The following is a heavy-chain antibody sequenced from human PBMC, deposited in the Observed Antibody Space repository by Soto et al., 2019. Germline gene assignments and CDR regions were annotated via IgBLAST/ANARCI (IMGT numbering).Heavy chain of an antibody. CDR1: GFTFSSYW. D-gene: IGHD6-13*01. CDR3: ARDERYSSSWYSDY. V-gene: IGHV3-7*01. CDR2: IKQDGSEK. Sequence: GGSLRLSCAASGFTFSSYWMSWVRQAPGKGLEWVAKIKQDGSEKYYVDSVKGRFTISRDNAKNSLYLQMNSLRAEDTAVYYCARDERYSSSWYSDYWGQGTLVTVSS. J-gene: IGHJ4*02.